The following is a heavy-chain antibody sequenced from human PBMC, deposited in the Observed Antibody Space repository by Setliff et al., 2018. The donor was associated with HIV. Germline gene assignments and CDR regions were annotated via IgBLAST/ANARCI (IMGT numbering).Heavy chain of an antibody. J-gene: IGHJ6*03. CDR3: ARGDQTGYYRTYFYYMDL. CDR2: IRYDGSNK. D-gene: IGHD3-9*01. CDR1: GFTFSNYG. V-gene: IGHV3-30*02. Sequence: GGSLRLSCAASGFTFSNYGMHWVRQAPGKGLEWVSFIRYDGSNKYYADSVKGRFTMSRDNAKNTLHLQMNSLRAEDTALYYCARGDQTGYYRTYFYYMDLWGKGTTVTVSS.